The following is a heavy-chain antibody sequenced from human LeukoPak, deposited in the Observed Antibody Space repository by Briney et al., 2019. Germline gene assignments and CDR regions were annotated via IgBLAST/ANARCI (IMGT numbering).Heavy chain of an antibody. J-gene: IGHJ4*02. CDR1: GFTFSNYA. CDR2: ISGSGSTI. D-gene: IGHD4-23*01. V-gene: IGHV3-48*03. CDR3: ARDYGGSSPFDY. Sequence: GGSLRLSCAASGFTFSNYAMSWVRQAPGKGLEWVSSISGSGSTIYYADSVKGRFTISRDNAKNSLYLQMNSLRAEDTAVYYCARDYGGSSPFDYWGQGTLVTVSS.